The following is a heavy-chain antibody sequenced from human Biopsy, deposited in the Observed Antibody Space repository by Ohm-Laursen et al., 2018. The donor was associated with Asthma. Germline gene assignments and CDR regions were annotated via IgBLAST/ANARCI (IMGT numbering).Heavy chain of an antibody. Sequence: ATVKISCKTSGYTFISYAIHWVRQAPGQRLERMGWINAGNGNTKYSQKFQGRVTITRDTSASTAYMELSSLRSEDTAVYYCATGYSGSDRIVYYYSGMEVRGQGTTVTVSS. J-gene: IGHJ6*02. CDR3: ATGYSGSDRIVYYYSGMEV. D-gene: IGHD5-12*01. CDR1: GYTFISYA. V-gene: IGHV1-3*01. CDR2: INAGNGNT.